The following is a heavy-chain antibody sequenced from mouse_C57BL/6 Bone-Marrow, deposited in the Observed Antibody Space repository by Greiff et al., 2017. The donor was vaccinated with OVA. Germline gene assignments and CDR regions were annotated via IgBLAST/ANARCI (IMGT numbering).Heavy chain of an antibody. V-gene: IGHV1-4*01. J-gene: IGHJ2*01. CDR3: ARDGYYPPGY. D-gene: IGHD2-3*01. CDR2: INPSSGYT. Sequence: QVHVKQSGAELARPGASVKMSCKASGYTFPSYSMHWVKQRPGQGLEWIGYINPSSGYTKYNQKFKDKATLTADKSSSTAYMQLSSLTSEDSAVYYCARDGYYPPGYWGQGTTLTVSS. CDR1: GYTFPSYS.